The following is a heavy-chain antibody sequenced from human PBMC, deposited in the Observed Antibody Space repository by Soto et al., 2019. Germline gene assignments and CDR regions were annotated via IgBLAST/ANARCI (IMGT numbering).Heavy chain of an antibody. Sequence: GGSLRLSCSASGFTFSSYAMHWVRHAPGKGLEYVSAISSNGGSTYYADSVKGRFTISRDNSKNTLYLQMSSLRAEDTAVYYCVKDRPSPAFLEWLPGWGQGTLVTVSS. J-gene: IGHJ4*02. CDR3: VKDRPSPAFLEWLPG. D-gene: IGHD3-3*01. V-gene: IGHV3-64D*06. CDR1: GFTFSSYA. CDR2: ISSNGGST.